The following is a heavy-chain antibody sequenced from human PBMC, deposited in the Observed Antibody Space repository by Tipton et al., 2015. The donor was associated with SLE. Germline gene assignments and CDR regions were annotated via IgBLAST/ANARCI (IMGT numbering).Heavy chain of an antibody. CDR3: AKFRVPAGFFYAFDI. D-gene: IGHD2-2*01. V-gene: IGHV3-23*01. CDR1: GFTFSSYA. Sequence: AVSGFTFSSYAMSWVRQAPGKGLEWVSAISGSGGSTYYADSVKGRFTISRDNSKSTLYLQMNSLRAEDTAVYYCAKFRVPAGFFYAFDIWGQGTMVTVSS. J-gene: IGHJ3*02. CDR2: ISGSGGST.